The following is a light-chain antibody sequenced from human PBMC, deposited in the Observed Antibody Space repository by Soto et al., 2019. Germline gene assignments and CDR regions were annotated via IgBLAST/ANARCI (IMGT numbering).Light chain of an antibody. CDR2: AAS. J-gene: IGKJ3*01. CDR3: QQSYSSHT. Sequence: DIQMTQSPSSLSASVGDRVTITCRASQSISSSLNWYQQKPGQAPTLLIYAASTLQSVVPSRFSGSGSGTHFPLAISSLQPEEFATYYCQQSYSSHTFGPGTNVDIK. CDR1: QSISSS. V-gene: IGKV1-39*01.